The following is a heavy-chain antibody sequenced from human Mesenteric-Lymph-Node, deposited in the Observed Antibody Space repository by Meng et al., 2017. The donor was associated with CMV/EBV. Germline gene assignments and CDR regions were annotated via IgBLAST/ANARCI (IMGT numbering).Heavy chain of an antibody. D-gene: IGHD3-22*01. V-gene: IGHV1-2*02. Sequence: ASVKVSCKASGYTFTGYYMHWVRQAPGQGLEWMGWINPNSGGTNYAQKFQGSVTMTRDTSISTAYMELSRLRSDDTAVYYCARGGYYDSSGYSRGMDVWGQGTTVTVSS. J-gene: IGHJ6*02. CDR3: ARGGYYDSSGYSRGMDV. CDR1: GYTFTGYY. CDR2: INPNSGGT.